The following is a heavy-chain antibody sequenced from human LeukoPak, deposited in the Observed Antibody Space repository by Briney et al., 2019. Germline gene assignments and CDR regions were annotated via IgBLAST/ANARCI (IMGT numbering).Heavy chain of an antibody. CDR3: ARRTAAGAERYMDV. V-gene: IGHV3-64*01. D-gene: IGHD6-13*01. J-gene: IGHJ6*03. Sequence: KPGGSLRLSCAASGFTFSNYAMHWVRQAPGKGLEYVSAISTNGGSTYHANSVKGRFTISRDNSKNTLYLQMGSLTTEDMAVYYCARRTAAGAERYMDVWGKGTTVTVSS. CDR2: ISTNGGST. CDR1: GFTFSNYA.